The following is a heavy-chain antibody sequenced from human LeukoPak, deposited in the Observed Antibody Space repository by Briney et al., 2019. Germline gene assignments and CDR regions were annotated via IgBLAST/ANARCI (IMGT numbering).Heavy chain of an antibody. CDR1: GGTFSSYA. Sequence: SGKVSCKAAGGTFSSYAISWVRQAPGQGLEWMGGIIPIFGTANYAQKFQGRVTSTADKSTSTAYMGLSSVRSYDTAVQYCARGGQVRGVSYNWFDPWGQGTLVTVPP. J-gene: IGHJ5*02. D-gene: IGHD3-10*01. V-gene: IGHV1-69*06. CDR3: ARGGQVRGVSYNWFDP. CDR2: IIPIFGTA.